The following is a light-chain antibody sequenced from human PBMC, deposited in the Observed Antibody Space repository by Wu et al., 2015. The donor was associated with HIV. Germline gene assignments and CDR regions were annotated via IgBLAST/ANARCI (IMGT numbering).Light chain of an antibody. J-gene: IGKJ2*01. CDR1: QTVTSDY. CDR2: GAS. V-gene: IGKV3-20*01. CDR3: QQYGRSPST. Sequence: EIVLTQSPGTLYLSPGERATLSCRASQTVTSDYLAWYQHKPGQAPRLLIYGASSRATGISDRFSGSGSGTDFTLTVNRLEPEDFAVYFCQQYGRSPSTFGQGTKPEIK.